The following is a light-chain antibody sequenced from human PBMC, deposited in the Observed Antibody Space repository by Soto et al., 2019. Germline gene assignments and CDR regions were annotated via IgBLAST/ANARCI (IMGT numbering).Light chain of an antibody. Sequence: DTVLTQSPGTLSLSPGERATLCCRASQSISSSYLAWYQQKPGQAPRLLIYAASNRATGIPARFSGSGSGTDFTLTISGLQPEDFAVYFWQQHSAWPRTFGQGTKVDIK. CDR1: QSISSSY. CDR3: QQHSAWPRT. J-gene: IGKJ2*01. V-gene: IGKV3-20*01. CDR2: AAS.